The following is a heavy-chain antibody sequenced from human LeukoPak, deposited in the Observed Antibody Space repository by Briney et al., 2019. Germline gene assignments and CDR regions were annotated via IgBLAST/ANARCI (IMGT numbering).Heavy chain of an antibody. D-gene: IGHD3-10*01. V-gene: IGHV6-1*01. Sequence: SQTLSLTCAISGDSVSSNSAAWSWVRQSPSRGLEWLGRTYYSSKWYNDYAVSVKSRIAINPDTSKNQFSRQLKSVTPEDTAVYYCAGTMVRGVINWGQGTLVTVSS. CDR3: AGTMVRGVIN. J-gene: IGHJ4*02. CDR1: GDSVSSNSAA. CDR2: TYYSSKWYN.